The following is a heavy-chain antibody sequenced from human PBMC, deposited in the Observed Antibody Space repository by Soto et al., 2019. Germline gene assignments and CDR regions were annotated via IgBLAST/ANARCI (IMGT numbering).Heavy chain of an antibody. V-gene: IGHV5-51*01. Sequence: PGESLKISCKGSGYSFTSYWIGWVLQIPWKGLEWMGIIYPGDSDTRYSPSFQGQVTISADKSISTAYLQWSSLTASDTAIYYCARLTRYCSGGNCYLDSWGRGTLVTVSS. D-gene: IGHD2-15*01. CDR3: ARLTRYCSGGNCYLDS. CDR2: IYPGDSDT. CDR1: GYSFTSYW. J-gene: IGHJ4*02.